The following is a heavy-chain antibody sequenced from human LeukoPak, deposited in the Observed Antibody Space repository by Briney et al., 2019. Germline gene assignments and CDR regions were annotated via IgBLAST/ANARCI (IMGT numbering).Heavy chain of an antibody. CDR2: IYTRGST. Sequence: SETLSLTCTVSGGSINNYYWSWIRQPAGKGLERIGRIYTRGSTNYNPSLKSRVTMSVDTSKNQFSLKLSSVTAADTAVYYCARGRYCSADICSGGDAFDIWGQGTMVSVSS. D-gene: IGHD2-15*01. CDR3: ARGRYCSADICSGGDAFDI. CDR1: GGSINNYY. J-gene: IGHJ3*02. V-gene: IGHV4-4*07.